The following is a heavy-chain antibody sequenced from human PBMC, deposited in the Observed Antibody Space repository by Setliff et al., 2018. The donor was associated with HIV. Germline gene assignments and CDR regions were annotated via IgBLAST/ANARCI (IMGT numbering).Heavy chain of an antibody. J-gene: IGHJ4*02. CDR1: GGSISSHY. D-gene: IGHD6-19*01. V-gene: IGHV4-59*11. CDR2: IYHSGST. Sequence: TLSLTCTVSGGSISSHYWSWIRQPPGKGLEWIGYIYHSGSTNYNPSLKSRVTISVVTSKNQFFLKLSSVTAADTAVYYCAREGRHYSSAWTFDYWGQGTLVTVSS. CDR3: AREGRHYSSAWTFDY.